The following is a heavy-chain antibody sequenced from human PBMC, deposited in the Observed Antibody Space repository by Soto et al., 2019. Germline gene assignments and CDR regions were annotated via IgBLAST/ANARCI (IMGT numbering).Heavy chain of an antibody. CDR3: ARDRQFYHFWSGYENEGPDGLDV. Sequence: SETLSLTCAVSGGSFSGYFWTWIRQAPGKGLEWIGEITYSGGTNYNSPLKSRVMISVDTSKKQFSLILSSVTAADTAVYYCARDRQFYHFWSGYENEGPDGLDVWGQGTTVTVSS. CDR1: GGSFSGYF. J-gene: IGHJ6*02. CDR2: ITYSGGT. D-gene: IGHD3-3*02. V-gene: IGHV4-34*01.